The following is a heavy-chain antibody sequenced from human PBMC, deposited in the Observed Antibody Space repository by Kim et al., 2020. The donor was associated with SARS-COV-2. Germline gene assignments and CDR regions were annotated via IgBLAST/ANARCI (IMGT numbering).Heavy chain of an antibody. V-gene: IGHV3-23*01. CDR2: ISVSGGST. D-gene: IGHD1-26*01. CDR1: GFTFSSFA. CDR3: AKDRSGSYSTFGRYYYGMDV. J-gene: IGHJ6*02. Sequence: GGSLRLSCAASGFTFSSFAMSWVRQAPGKGLEWVSAISVSGGSTYYGDSVKGRFTISRDNSKNTLYLQMDSLRAEDTAVYYCAKDRSGSYSTFGRYYYGMDVWGQGTTVTVSS.